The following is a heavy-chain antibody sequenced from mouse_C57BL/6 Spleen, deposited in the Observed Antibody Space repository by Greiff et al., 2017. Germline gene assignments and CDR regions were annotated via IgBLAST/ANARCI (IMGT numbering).Heavy chain of an antibody. CDR3: ARQGISYEDAMDY. Sequence: QVQLQQSGAELMKPGASVKLSCKATGYTFTGYWIEWVKQRPGHGLEWIGEIFPGSGSTNYNDKFKGKATFTADTSSNTAYMQLSSLTTEDSAIYYWARQGISYEDAMDYWGQGTSVTVSS. CDR1: GYTFTGYW. V-gene: IGHV1-9*01. J-gene: IGHJ4*01. CDR2: IFPGSGST. D-gene: IGHD1-1*01.